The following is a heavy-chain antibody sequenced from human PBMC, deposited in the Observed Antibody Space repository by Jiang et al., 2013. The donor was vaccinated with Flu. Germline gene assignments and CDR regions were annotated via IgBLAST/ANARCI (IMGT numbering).Heavy chain of an antibody. Sequence: GLVKPSETLSLTCTVSGDSISSSAYYWGWIRRSPGKGLEWIGSLYYSGKTYYNPSLKSRVTISIDTSKNQFSLNLASLTAADTAVYYCARHLTDGGSFGYYFDNWGQGTLVTVSS. J-gene: IGHJ4*02. V-gene: IGHV4-39*01. D-gene: IGHD4-23*01. CDR1: GDSISSSAYY. CDR2: LYYSGKT. CDR3: ARHLTDGGSFGYYFDN.